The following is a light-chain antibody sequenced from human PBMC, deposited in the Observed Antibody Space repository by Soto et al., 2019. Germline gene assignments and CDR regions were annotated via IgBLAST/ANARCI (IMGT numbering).Light chain of an antibody. CDR1: QTVSNN. Sequence: EIVMTQSPATPSVSPGETATLYCRARQTVSNNLAWYQQNPGQATRLIIYFAFTRATGIPARFSGSGSGTEFTLTISSLQSEDFAVYYCQQYNQWPLTFGGGTKAETK. J-gene: IGKJ4*01. CDR3: QQYNQWPLT. CDR2: FAF. V-gene: IGKV3-15*01.